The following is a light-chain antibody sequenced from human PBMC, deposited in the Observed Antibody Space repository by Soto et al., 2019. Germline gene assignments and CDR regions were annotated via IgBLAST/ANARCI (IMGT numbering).Light chain of an antibody. CDR2: GAS. J-gene: IGKJ1*01. CDR1: QSVDTNY. CDR3: QHYGGRWT. Sequence: EIVLTQSPGTLSLSPGEIATLSCRASQSVDTNYIAWYQKKPGRAPRLLIYGASKRATGIPDRFSGSGSGTGFTLTISGLDPEDSAVYYCQHYGGRWTFGQGTKV. V-gene: IGKV3-20*01.